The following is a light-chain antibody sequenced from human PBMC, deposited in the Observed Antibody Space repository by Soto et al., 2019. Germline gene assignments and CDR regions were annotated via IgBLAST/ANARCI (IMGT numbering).Light chain of an antibody. CDR2: DAS. CDR1: QSVDRY. J-gene: IGKJ5*01. Sequence: EIVLTQAPSSLSFSPGGRATLSCTASQSVDRYLVWYQQKHGQAPRVIIFDASNRATGIPARFSGSVSGTDGTLTINSLQTEDGSVYDCQQRSNWPITFGQGTRLEIK. CDR3: QQRSNWPIT. V-gene: IGKV3-11*01.